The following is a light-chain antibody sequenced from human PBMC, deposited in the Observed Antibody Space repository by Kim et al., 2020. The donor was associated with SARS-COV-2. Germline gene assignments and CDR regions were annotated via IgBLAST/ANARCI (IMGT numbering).Light chain of an antibody. J-gene: IGLJ2*01. V-gene: IGLV3-19*01. CDR1: SLRSYY. CDR3: NSRDSNDYYV. Sequence: SSELTQDPAVSVALGQTVRVTCQGDSLRSYYATWYQQKPGQAQLLVIYGKNNRPSGIPDRFSGSSSGNTASLTITGTQAGDEADYYCNSRDSNDYYVFGG. CDR2: GKN.